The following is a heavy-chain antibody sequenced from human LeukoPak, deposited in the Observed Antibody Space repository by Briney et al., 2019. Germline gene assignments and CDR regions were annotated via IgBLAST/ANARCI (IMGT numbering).Heavy chain of an antibody. CDR2: MNPNSGNT. CDR1: GYTFTSYD. CDR3: ARGRVSLTGGITIFGVVHYYYMDV. D-gene: IGHD3-3*01. V-gene: IGHV1-8*03. Sequence: ASVKVSCKASGYTFTSYDINWVRQPTGQGVEWMGWMNPNSGNTGYAQKFQGRVTITRNTSISTAYMELSSLRSEDTAVYYCARGRVSLTGGITIFGVVHYYYMDVWGKGTTVTVSS. J-gene: IGHJ6*03.